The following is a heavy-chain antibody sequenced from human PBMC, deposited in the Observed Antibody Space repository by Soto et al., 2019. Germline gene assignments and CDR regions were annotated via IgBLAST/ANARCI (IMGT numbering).Heavy chain of an antibody. V-gene: IGHV3-30*18. J-gene: IGHJ6*02. D-gene: IGHD6-19*01. Sequence: GGSLILSCSASGFTFSSYGMHWVRQAPGKGLEWVAVISYDGSNKYYADSVKGRFTISRDNSKNTLYLQMNSLRAEDTAVHYCAKGGQQWLDAPGSVPRWYGMDVWGQGTTVTVSS. CDR2: ISYDGSNK. CDR3: AKGGQQWLDAPGSVPRWYGMDV. CDR1: GFTFSSYG.